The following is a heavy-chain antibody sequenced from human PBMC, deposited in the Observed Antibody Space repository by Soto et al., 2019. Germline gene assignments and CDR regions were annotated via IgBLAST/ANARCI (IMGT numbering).Heavy chain of an antibody. CDR2: ISYDGSNK. CDR3: ANVWSGYPY. D-gene: IGHD3-3*01. Sequence: GASLRLSCTASGFTFSSYGMHWVRQAPGKGLEWVAVISYDGSNKYYADSVKGRFTISRDNSKNALYLQMNSLRAEDTGVYYCANVWSGYPYWGQGTLVTVSS. J-gene: IGHJ4*02. CDR1: GFTFSSYG. V-gene: IGHV3-30*18.